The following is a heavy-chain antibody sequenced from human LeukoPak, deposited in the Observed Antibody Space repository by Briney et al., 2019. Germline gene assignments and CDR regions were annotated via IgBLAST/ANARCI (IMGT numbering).Heavy chain of an antibody. CDR3: ARGTGSYHTAYMN. J-gene: IGHJ4*02. CDR1: GYSFTSYW. D-gene: IGHD1-26*01. V-gene: IGHV5-51*01. Sequence: GESLKISCKGSGYSFTSYWIGWVRQMPGKGLEWMGIIYPGDSDARYSPSFQGQVTISADKSLSTAYLQWSSLKASDTAMYYCARGTGSYHTAYMNWGQGSPVAVSS. CDR2: IYPGDSDA.